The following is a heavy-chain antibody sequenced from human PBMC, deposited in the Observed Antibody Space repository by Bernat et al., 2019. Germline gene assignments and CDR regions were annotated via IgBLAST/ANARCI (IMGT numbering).Heavy chain of an antibody. CDR3: AKDDSSCSSTSCSSPYGMDV. CDR1: GFTFSSYA. J-gene: IGHJ6*02. V-gene: IGHV3-23*01. CDR2: ISGSGGST. Sequence: EVQLLESGGGLVQPGGSLRLSCAASGFTFSSYAMSWVRQAPGKGLEWVSAISGSGGSTYYAGSVKGRFTISRDNSKNTLYLQMNSLRAEDTAVYYCAKDDSSCSSTSCSSPYGMDVWGQGTTVTVSS. D-gene: IGHD2-2*01.